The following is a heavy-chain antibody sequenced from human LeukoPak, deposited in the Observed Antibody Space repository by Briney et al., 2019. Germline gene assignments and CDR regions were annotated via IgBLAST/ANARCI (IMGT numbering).Heavy chain of an antibody. CDR2: ISGSGGST. J-gene: IGHJ4*02. CDR1: GFTFSSYG. V-gene: IGHV3-23*01. Sequence: GGSLRLSCAASGFTFSSYGMHWVRQAPGKGLEWVSAISGSGGSTYYADSVKGRFTISRDNSKNTLYLQMNSLRAEDTAVYYCAKGSYDSSGLPLDYWGQGTLVTVSS. D-gene: IGHD3-22*01. CDR3: AKGSYDSSGLPLDY.